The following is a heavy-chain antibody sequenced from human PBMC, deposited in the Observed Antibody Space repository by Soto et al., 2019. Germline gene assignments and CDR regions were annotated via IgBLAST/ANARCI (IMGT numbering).Heavy chain of an antibody. V-gene: IGHV1-24*01. CDR3: ASTQFLIIVARGNY. CDR2: FDPEDGET. CDR1: GSTLTDLS. D-gene: IGHD3-22*01. Sequence: ASVKVSCKVSGSTLTDLSMHWVRQAPGKGLEWMGGFDPEDGETIYAQKFQGRVTMTEDTSTDTAYMELSSLRSEDTAVYYCASTQFLIIVARGNYWGQGTLVTVSS. J-gene: IGHJ4*02.